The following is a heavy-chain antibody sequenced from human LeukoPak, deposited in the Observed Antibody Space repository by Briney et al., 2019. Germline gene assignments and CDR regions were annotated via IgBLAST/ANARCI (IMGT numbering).Heavy chain of an antibody. V-gene: IGHV4-30-2*01. J-gene: IGHJ4*02. Sequence: SQTLSLTCTVSGGSISSGGYYWSWIRQPPGKGLEWIGYIYHSGSTYYNPSLKSRVTISVDRSKNQFSLKLSSVTAADTAVYYCARGQGLEGYWGQGTLVTVSS. CDR1: GGSISSGGYY. CDR2: IYHSGST. CDR3: ARGQGLEGY. D-gene: IGHD3-3*01.